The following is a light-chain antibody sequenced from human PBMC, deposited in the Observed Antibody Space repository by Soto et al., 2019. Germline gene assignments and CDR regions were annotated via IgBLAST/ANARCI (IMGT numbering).Light chain of an antibody. J-gene: IGKJ5*01. V-gene: IGKV3-11*01. CDR3: QQRSSWPIT. CDR2: DAS. Sequence: EIVLTQSPATLSLSPGERATLSCRASQSVSNYLGWYQQKPGQAPRLLIYDASNRATGIPARFSGSGSGTDVTLTISSLEPEDFAVYYCQQRSSWPITFGQGTRLEIK. CDR1: QSVSNY.